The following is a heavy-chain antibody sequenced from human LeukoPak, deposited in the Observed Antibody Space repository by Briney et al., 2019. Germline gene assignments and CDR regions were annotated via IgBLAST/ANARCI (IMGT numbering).Heavy chain of an antibody. CDR2: ISGSGGST. V-gene: IGHV3-23*01. CDR1: GFTFSSYA. D-gene: IGHD6-19*01. CDR3: AKPRLPGQSLVSAYFDY. J-gene: IGHJ4*02. Sequence: GSLRLSCAASGFTFSSYAMSWVRQPPRKGLERVSAISGSGGSTYYADSVKGRFTISRDNSKNTLYLQMNSLRAEDTAVYYCAKPRLPGQSLVSAYFDYWGQGTLVTVSS.